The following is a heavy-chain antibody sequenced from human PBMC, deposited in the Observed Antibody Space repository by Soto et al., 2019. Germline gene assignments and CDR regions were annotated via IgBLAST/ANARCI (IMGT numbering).Heavy chain of an antibody. V-gene: IGHV3-49*04. CDR3: TRSAGQYFYYGMDV. Sequence: GGSLRLSCSASGFTFGDYAMTWVRQAPGKGLEWVGFIRSKSYRGTTEYAASVKGRFTISRDDSKSIAYLQMNSLKTEDTAVFYCTRSAGQYFYYGMDVWGQGTTVTVSS. J-gene: IGHJ6*02. CDR2: IRSKSYRGTT. CDR1: GFTFGDYA.